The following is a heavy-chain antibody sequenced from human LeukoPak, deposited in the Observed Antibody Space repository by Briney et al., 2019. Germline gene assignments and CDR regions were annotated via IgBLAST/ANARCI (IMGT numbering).Heavy chain of an antibody. CDR1: GGSISSYY. CDR2: IYYSGST. Sequence: SETLSLTCTVSGGSISSYYWSWIRQPPGKGLEWIGYIYYSGSTNYNPSLRSRVTISVDTSKNQFSLKLSSVTAADTAVYYCARDLGPTSYYYYYGMDVWGQGTTVTVSS. V-gene: IGHV4-59*01. CDR3: ARDLGPTSYYYYYGMDV. J-gene: IGHJ6*02.